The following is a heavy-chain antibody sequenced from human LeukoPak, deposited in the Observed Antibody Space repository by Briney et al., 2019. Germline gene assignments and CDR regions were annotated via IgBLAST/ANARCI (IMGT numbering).Heavy chain of an antibody. J-gene: IGHJ4*02. V-gene: IGHV1-18*01. CDR2: ISAFNGNT. Sequence: GASVKVSCKASGYTFTSYGISWVRQAPGQGLEWMGWISAFNGNTNYAQKLQGRVTMTTDTSTSTAYMELRSLRSDDTAVYYCARDQDYGDLTRQPNFDYWGQGTLVTVSS. CDR3: ARDQDYGDLTRQPNFDY. D-gene: IGHD4-17*01. CDR1: GYTFTSYG.